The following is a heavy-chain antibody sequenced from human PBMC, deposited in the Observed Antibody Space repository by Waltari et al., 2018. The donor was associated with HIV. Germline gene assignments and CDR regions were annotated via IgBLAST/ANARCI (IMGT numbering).Heavy chain of an antibody. V-gene: IGHV4-39*01. D-gene: IGHD5-18*01. Sequence: QLQLQESGPGLVKPSETLSLTCPVSGGSISSSSYYWGWIRQPPGKGLEWIGSIYYSGSTYYNPSLKSRVTISVDTSKNQFSLKLSSVTAADTAVYYCARGYSYGFNAFDIWGQGTMVTVSS. J-gene: IGHJ3*02. CDR2: IYYSGST. CDR1: GGSISSSSYY. CDR3: ARGYSYGFNAFDI.